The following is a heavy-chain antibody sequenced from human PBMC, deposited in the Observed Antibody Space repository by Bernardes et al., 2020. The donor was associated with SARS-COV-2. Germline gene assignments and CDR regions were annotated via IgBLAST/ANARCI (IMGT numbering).Heavy chain of an antibody. CDR1: GFTFTSYS. D-gene: IGHD4-4*01. Sequence: VGSLRLSCAASGFTFTSYSMNWVRQAPGKGLEWVSSISTSSTYISYSDSVRGRFTISRDNAKNSVYLQMNSLRAEDTAVYYCARVDFSNLYYFDYWGQGTPVTVSS. CDR2: ISTSSTYI. V-gene: IGHV3-21*06. CDR3: ARVDFSNLYYFDY. J-gene: IGHJ4*02.